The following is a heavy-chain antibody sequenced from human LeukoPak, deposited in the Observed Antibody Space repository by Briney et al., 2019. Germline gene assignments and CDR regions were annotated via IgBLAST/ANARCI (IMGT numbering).Heavy chain of an antibody. Sequence: KTGGSLRLSCAASGFTFSDYYMSWIRQAPGKGLEWVSYISSSGSTIYYADSVKGRFTISRDNTKNSLYLQMNSLRAEDTALYYCAKDIGGSSWLHYYGVDVWGQGTTVTVSS. J-gene: IGHJ6*02. CDR1: GFTFSDYY. D-gene: IGHD6-13*01. CDR3: AKDIGGSSWLHYYGVDV. CDR2: ISSSGSTI. V-gene: IGHV3-11*01.